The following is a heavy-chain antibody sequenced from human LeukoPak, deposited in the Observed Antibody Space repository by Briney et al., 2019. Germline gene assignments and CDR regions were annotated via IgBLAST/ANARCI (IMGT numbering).Heavy chain of an antibody. CDR3: ARVEEGYGSGRRENYYYYYMDV. V-gene: IGHV4-59*01. Sequence: PSETLSLTCTVSGGSISSYYWSWIRQPPGKGLEWIGYIYYSGSTNYNPSLKSRVTISVDTSKNQFSLKLSSVTAADTAVYYCARVEEGYGSGRRENYYYYYMDVWGKGTTVTVSS. D-gene: IGHD3-10*01. CDR1: GGSISSYY. CDR2: IYYSGST. J-gene: IGHJ6*03.